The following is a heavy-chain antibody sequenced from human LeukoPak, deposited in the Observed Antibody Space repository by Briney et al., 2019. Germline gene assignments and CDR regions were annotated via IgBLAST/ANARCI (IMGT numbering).Heavy chain of an antibody. CDR1: GFTFDDYA. CDR3: AKDREWMATIWGYFDY. Sequence: GGSLRLSCAASGFTFDDYAMHWVRQAPGKGLEWVSGISWNSGSIGYADSVKGRFTISRDNAKNSLYLQMNSLRAEDTALYYCAKDREWMATIWGYFDYWGQGTLVTVSS. V-gene: IGHV3-9*01. J-gene: IGHJ4*02. CDR2: ISWNSGSI. D-gene: IGHD5-24*01.